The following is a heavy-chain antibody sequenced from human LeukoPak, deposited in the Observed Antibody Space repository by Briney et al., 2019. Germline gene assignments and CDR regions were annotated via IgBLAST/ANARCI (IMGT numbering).Heavy chain of an antibody. CDR2: IYHSGKS. CDR1: GYSISSGYY. CDR3: ARAGGEPLVFDY. V-gene: IGHV4-38-2*02. J-gene: IGHJ4*02. Sequence: SETLSLTCIVSGYSISSGYYWDWIRQPPGKGLEWIASIYHSGKSYYNPSLKSRVTISIDTSKNQFSLELKSVTAADTAVYYCARAGGEPLVFDYWGQGTLVTVSS. D-gene: IGHD6-6*01.